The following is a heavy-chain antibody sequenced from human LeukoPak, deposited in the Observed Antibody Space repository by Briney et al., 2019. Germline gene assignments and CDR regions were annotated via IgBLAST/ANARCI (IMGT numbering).Heavy chain of an antibody. J-gene: IGHJ6*02. V-gene: IGHV1-8*01. CDR1: GYSFTSYD. CDR2: MNPNSGNT. D-gene: IGHD3-3*01. CDR3: TGGRKVDYDFWRERYYYYGMDV. Sequence: ASVKVSCKASGYSFTSYDINWVRQAPGQGFEWVGWMNPNSGNTGHAQEFQGRVTMTRNTSISTAYMDLSSLRSEDTAVYYCTGGRKVDYDFWRERYYYYGMDVWGQGTTVTVSS.